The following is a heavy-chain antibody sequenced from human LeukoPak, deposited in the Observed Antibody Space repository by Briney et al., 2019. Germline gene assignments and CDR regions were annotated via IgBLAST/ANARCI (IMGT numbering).Heavy chain of an antibody. J-gene: IGHJ4*02. CDR3: ARDYKYAFDN. V-gene: IGHV3-48*01. D-gene: IGHD5-24*01. Sequence: PGGSLRLSCAASGFRFSDYGMNWVRQAPGKGLEWISYIGIDSGNTHYADSVKGRFTISGDKAKNSLYLQMHSLRVEDTAVYYCARDYKYAFDNWGQGTLVTVSS. CDR2: IGIDSGNT. CDR1: GFRFSDYG.